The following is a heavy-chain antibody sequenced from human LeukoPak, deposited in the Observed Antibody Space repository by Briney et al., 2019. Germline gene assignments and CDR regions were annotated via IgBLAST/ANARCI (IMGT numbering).Heavy chain of an antibody. CDR1: GYTFTSYD. V-gene: IGHV1-8*01. CDR3: ARGPGYCSGGSCYEFDY. D-gene: IGHD2-15*01. CDR2: MNPNSGNT. Sequence: ASVKVSCKASGYTFTSYDINWVRQATGQGLEWMGWMNPNSGNTGYAQKFQGRVTMTRNTSISTAYMELSSLRSEDTAVYYCARGPGYCSGGSCYEFDYWGQGTLVTVSS. J-gene: IGHJ4*02.